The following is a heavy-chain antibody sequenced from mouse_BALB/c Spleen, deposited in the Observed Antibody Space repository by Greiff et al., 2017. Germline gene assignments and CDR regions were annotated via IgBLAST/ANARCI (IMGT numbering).Heavy chain of an antibody. CDR1: GFTFSDYG. CDR2: ISNLAYSI. Sequence: EVQRVESGGGLVQPGGSRKLSCAASGFTFSDYGMAWVRQAPGKGPEWVAFISNLAYSIYYADTVTGRFTISRENAKNTLYLEMSSLRSEDTAMYYCARDYGSFFDYWGQGTTLTVSS. V-gene: IGHV5-15*02. CDR3: ARDYGSFFDY. D-gene: IGHD1-1*01. J-gene: IGHJ2*01.